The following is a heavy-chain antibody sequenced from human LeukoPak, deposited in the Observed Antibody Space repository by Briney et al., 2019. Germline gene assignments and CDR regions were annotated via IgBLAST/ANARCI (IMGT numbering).Heavy chain of an antibody. CDR2: INHSGST. CDR3: ARVRRYCSSTSCLNWFDP. D-gene: IGHD2-2*01. CDR1: GGSFSGYY. J-gene: IGHJ5*02. Sequence: SETLSLTCAVYGGSFSGYYWSWIRQPPGKGLEWIGEINHSGSTNNNPSLKSRVTISVDTSKNQFSLKLSSVTAADTAVYYCARVRRYCSSTSCLNWFDPWGQGTLVTVSS. V-gene: IGHV4-34*01.